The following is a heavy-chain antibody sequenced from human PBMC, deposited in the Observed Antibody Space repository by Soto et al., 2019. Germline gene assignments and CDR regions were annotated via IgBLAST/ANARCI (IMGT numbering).Heavy chain of an antibody. CDR2: IWHDGSNK. J-gene: IGHJ4*02. V-gene: IGHV3-33*08. CDR3: ATKVGDDFDH. Sequence: GGSLRLSCAASGFSFSSHGMHWVRQAPGKGLEWVAVIWHDGSNKHYTDSVKGRFTISRDNSENTLYLEMNSLRAEDTAVYYCATKVGDDFDHWGQGTLVTVSS. CDR1: GFSFSSHG.